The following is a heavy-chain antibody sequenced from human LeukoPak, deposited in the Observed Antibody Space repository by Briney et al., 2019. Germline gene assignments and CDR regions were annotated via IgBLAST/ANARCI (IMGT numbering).Heavy chain of an antibody. J-gene: IGHJ4*02. CDR3: ARGTSPGSGWYSDY. V-gene: IGHV4-59*01. CDR2: IYYSGST. CDR1: GGSISSYY. Sequence: SETLSLTCTVSGGSISSYYWSWIRQPPGKGLEWIGYIYYSGSTNYNPSLKSRVTISVDTSKNQFSLKLSSVTAADTAVYYCARGTSPGSGWYSDYWGQGTLVTVSS. D-gene: IGHD6-19*01.